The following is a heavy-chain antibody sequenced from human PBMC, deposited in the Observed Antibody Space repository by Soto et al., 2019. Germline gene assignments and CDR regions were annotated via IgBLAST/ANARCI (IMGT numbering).Heavy chain of an antibody. D-gene: IGHD6-19*01. V-gene: IGHV1-69*13. Sequence: AVKVSCKASGGTFSSYAISWVRRAPGQGLEWMGGIIPIFGTANYAQKFQGRVTITADESTSTAYMELSRLRSEDTAVYYCAREVAGRAYFDYWGQGTLVTVSS. CDR2: IIPIFGTA. CDR1: GGTFSSYA. CDR3: AREVAGRAYFDY. J-gene: IGHJ4*02.